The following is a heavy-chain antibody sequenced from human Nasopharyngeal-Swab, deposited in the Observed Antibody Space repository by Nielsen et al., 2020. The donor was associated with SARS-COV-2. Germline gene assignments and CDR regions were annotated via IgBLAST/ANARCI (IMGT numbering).Heavy chain of an antibody. CDR2: IKSDGTIT. CDR3: ARGQESYSSSWLNWYFDL. V-gene: IGHV3-74*01. CDR1: GLTFTSYW. D-gene: IGHD6-13*01. J-gene: IGHJ2*01. Sequence: GESLKISCAASGLTFTSYWMHWVRRTPGKGLVWVSRIKSDGTITTYADSVKGRFTISRDNAESTLYLQMNSLRAEDTAVYYCARGQESYSSSWLNWYFDLWGRGTLVTVSS.